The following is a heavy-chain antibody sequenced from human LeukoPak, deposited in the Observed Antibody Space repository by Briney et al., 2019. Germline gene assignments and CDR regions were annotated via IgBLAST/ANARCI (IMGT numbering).Heavy chain of an antibody. CDR3: ASGSDSSGYYPVSFDY. J-gene: IGHJ4*02. Sequence: GGSLRPSCAASGFTFSTYTMNWVRQAPGKGLEWVSSISSSSSYIYYADSVKGRFTISSDNAKNSLYLQMNSLRAEDTAVYYCASGSDSSGYYPVSFDYWGQGTLVTVSS. CDR1: GFTFSTYT. V-gene: IGHV3-21*01. CDR2: ISSSSSYI. D-gene: IGHD3-22*01.